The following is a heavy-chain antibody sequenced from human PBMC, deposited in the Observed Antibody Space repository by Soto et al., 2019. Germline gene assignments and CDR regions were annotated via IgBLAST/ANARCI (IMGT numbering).Heavy chain of an antibody. CDR1: GFTFSSYA. Sequence: PGGSLRLSCAASGFTFSSYAMSWVRQAPGKGLEWVSAISGSGGSTYYADSVKGRFTISRDNTKNTLYLQMNSLRAEDTAVYYCAKSSRYVGYNWFDPWGQGTLVTVSS. V-gene: IGHV3-23*01. CDR3: AKSSRYVGYNWFDP. D-gene: IGHD3-16*01. J-gene: IGHJ5*02. CDR2: ISGSGGST.